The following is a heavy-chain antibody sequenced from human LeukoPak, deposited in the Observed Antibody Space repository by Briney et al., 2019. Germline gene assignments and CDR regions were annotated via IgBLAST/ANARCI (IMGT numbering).Heavy chain of an antibody. CDR3: AKRGDDSSGCVFDI. CDR1: GFIFSNYG. CDR2: IQYDGSNK. D-gene: IGHD3-22*01. V-gene: IGHV3-30*02. J-gene: IGHJ3*02. Sequence: PGGSLRLSCAASGFIFSNYGIHWVRQAPGKGLEWVSFIQYDGSNKYYADSVKGRFTISRDNSKNTLYLQMNSLREEDTAVYYCAKRGDDSSGCVFDIWGQGTMVTVSS.